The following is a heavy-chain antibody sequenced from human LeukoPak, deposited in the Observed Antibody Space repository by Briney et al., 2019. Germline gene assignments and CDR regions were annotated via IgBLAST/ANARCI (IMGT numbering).Heavy chain of an antibody. CDR2: VHKTGKT. D-gene: IGHD7-27*01. V-gene: IGHV4-4*02. J-gene: IGHJ4*02. CDR1: TVSVSSGNW. Sequence: SETLSLTCALSTVSVSSGNWWSWVRQPPGKGLEWIGEVHKTGKTNYNPSLKTRVTISIDASKNQLSLELASVTAADAAVYYCARELLGAPTPGAYWGQGTRVTVSS. CDR3: ARELLGAPTPGAY.